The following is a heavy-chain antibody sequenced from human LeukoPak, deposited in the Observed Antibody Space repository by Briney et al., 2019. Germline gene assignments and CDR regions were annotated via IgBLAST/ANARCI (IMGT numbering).Heavy chain of an antibody. CDR3: ARAYSSSWYSHWFDP. V-gene: IGHV1-18*01. Sequence: ASVKVSCKASGYTFTSYGISWVRQAPGQGLEWMGWISAYNGNTNYAQKLQGRVTITADKSTSTAYMELSSLRSEDTAVYYCARAYSSSWYSHWFDPWGQGTLVTVSS. D-gene: IGHD6-13*01. CDR1: GYTFTSYG. CDR2: ISAYNGNT. J-gene: IGHJ5*02.